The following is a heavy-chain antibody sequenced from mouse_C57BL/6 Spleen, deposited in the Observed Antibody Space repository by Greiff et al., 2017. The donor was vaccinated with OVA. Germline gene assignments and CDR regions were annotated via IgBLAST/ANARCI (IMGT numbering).Heavy chain of an antibody. CDR2: INPSNGGT. J-gene: IGHJ3*01. Sequence: QVQLQQPGTELVKPGASVKLSCKASGYTFTSYWMHWVKQRPGQGIEWIGNINPSNGGTNYNEKFKSKATLTVDKSSSTAYMQLSSLTSEDSAVYYCARSGTTVPAWFAYWGQGTLVTVSA. V-gene: IGHV1-53*01. CDR3: ARSGTTVPAWFAY. CDR1: GYTFTSYW. D-gene: IGHD1-1*01.